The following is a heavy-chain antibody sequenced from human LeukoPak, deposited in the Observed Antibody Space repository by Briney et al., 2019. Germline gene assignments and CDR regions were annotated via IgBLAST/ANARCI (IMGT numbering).Heavy chain of an antibody. CDR2: INAGNGHT. Sequence: GASVKVSCKASGYTFSNYAIHWVRQAPGQRFEWMGWINAGNGHTKYSQNFQGRVTITRDSSASTAYMELSSLTSEDTAVYYCARGIWSGRNVDYYLDYWGQGTLVNVSS. D-gene: IGHD3-10*01. J-gene: IGHJ4*02. CDR3: ARGIWSGRNVDYYLDY. CDR1: GYTFSNYA. V-gene: IGHV1-3*01.